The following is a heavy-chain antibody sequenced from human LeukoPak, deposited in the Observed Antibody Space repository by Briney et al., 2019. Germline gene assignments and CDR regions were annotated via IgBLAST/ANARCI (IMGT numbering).Heavy chain of an antibody. CDR3: ARVGVRELLPIHDFDI. CDR2: ICPNSGDK. CDR1: RYTFTTYH. D-gene: IGHD3-10*01. V-gene: IGHV1-2*04. Sequence: VNVSCKTSRYTFTTYHLHWVRQAPGQGLEGIGWICPNSGDKNYAQSFQGWITMTRDTSISTVYMELSRLRSDDTAVYYCARVGVRELLPIHDFDIWGQGTMITVSS. J-gene: IGHJ3*02.